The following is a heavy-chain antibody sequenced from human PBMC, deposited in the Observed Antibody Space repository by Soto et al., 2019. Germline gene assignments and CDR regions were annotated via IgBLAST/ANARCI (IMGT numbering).Heavy chain of an antibody. CDR3: ARESYDFWSGYQVPYGMDV. Sequence: TSETLSLTCTVSGGSISSGGYYWSWIHQHPGKGLEWIGYIYYSGSTYYNPSLKSRVTISVDTSKNQFSLKLSSVTAADTAVYYCARESYDFWSGYQVPYGMDVWGQGTTVTVSS. J-gene: IGHJ6*02. CDR1: GGSISSGGYY. D-gene: IGHD3-3*01. V-gene: IGHV4-31*03. CDR2: IYYSGST.